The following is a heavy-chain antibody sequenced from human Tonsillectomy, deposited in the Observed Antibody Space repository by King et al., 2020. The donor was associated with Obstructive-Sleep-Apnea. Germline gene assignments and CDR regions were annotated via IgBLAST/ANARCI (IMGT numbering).Heavy chain of an antibody. Sequence: VQLVESGGGLAQPGGSQRLSCAVSGFSFSRLVIGWLRQSPGKGLAWVSSCGSSDVEKKYAYSVKGRFTISRDNSKNTLHLHMNSLRVEDTAIYFCAKGARLALMDHWGQGTLVTVSS. J-gene: IGHJ4*02. CDR3: AKGARLALMDH. D-gene: IGHD3-9*01. CDR1: GFSFSRLV. V-gene: IGHV3-23*04. CDR2: CGSSDVEK.